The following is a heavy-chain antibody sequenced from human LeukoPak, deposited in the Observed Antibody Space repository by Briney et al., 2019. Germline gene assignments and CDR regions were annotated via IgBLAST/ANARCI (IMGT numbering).Heavy chain of an antibody. CDR2: ISGSGGGT. Sequence: GGSLRLSCAASGFTFSSYAMSWVRQAPEKGLEWVSTISGSGGGTYYADSVKGRFTISRDDSKNTLYLQMNSLRAEDTAVYYCARVSQRSFDPCGQGTLVTVSS. V-gene: IGHV3-23*01. D-gene: IGHD6-13*01. CDR3: ARVSQRSFDP. CDR1: GFTFSSYA. J-gene: IGHJ5*02.